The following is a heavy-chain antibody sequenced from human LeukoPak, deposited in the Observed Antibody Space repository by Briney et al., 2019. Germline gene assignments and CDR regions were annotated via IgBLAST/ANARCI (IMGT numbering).Heavy chain of an antibody. CDR2: IRDSGAYG. Sequence: GGSLRLSCAASGFTFSNYAMGWVRQAPGKGLEWVSTIRDSGAYGFYADSVEGRFTISRDNSRDTLYLQINSLRPEDTALYYCARNKAITAFFGMDVWGQGTTVIVSS. V-gene: IGHV3-23*01. J-gene: IGHJ6*02. D-gene: IGHD2/OR15-2a*01. CDR3: ARNKAITAFFGMDV. CDR1: GFTFSNYA.